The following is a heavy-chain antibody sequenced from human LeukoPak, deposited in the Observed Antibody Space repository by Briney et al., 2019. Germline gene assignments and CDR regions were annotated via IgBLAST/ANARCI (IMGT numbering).Heavy chain of an antibody. V-gene: IGHV1-18*01. Sequence: GASVKVSCKASGYTFSSSDINWVRQAPGQGLAGMGWISVYNGKTNYAQKLQGRVTMTTDTSTNTAYMELRSLRSDDTAMYYCARDRVRRSTTGGAFDIWGQGTMVTVSS. CDR1: GYTFSSSD. CDR3: ARDRVRRSTTGGAFDI. J-gene: IGHJ3*02. CDR2: ISVYNGKT. D-gene: IGHD2/OR15-2a*01.